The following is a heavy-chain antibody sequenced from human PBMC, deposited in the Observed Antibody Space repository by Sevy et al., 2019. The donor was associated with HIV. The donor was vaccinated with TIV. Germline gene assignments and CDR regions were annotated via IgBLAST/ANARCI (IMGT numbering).Heavy chain of an antibody. CDR3: ARHWGGSYVYYFDY. CDR1: GGSVSTYY. J-gene: IGHJ4*02. CDR2: FHYSGNS. V-gene: IGHV4-59*08. Sequence: SETLSLTCTVSGGSVSTYYWSWIRQPPGKGLEWIGYFHYSGNSNYNPSLKSRVTISVDTSKNQFSLKLSSVTAADTAVYYCARHWGGSYVYYFDYWGQGTLVTVYS. D-gene: IGHD1-26*01.